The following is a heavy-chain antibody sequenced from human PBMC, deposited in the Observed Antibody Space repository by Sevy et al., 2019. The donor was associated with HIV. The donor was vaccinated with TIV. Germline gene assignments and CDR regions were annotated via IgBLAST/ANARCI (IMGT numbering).Heavy chain of an antibody. CDR1: GITFSNSW. CDR3: ARDWGTPPTAILYYFDF. V-gene: IGHV3-30*03. J-gene: IGHJ4*02. CDR2: ISYEGSNE. D-gene: IGHD3-16*01. Sequence: GGSLRLSCTASGITFSNSWMNWVRQAPGKGLQWVAGISYEGSNEYYTDSVKGRFTISRDNSKNTLNLEMNNLRVEDTALYYCARDWGTPPTAILYYFDFWGQGIPVTVSS.